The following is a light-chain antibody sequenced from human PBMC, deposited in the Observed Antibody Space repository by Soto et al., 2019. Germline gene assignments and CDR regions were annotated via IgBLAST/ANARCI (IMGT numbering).Light chain of an antibody. CDR3: SSYAGSNNLV. CDR2: EGT. CDR1: SSDVGSFDL. V-gene: IGLV2-23*01. J-gene: IGLJ2*01. Sequence: QSALTQPASVSGPPGQSIAISCTGPSSDVGSFDLVSWYQQNPGKAPKLIIYEGTKRPSGISDRFSGSKSDNTASLTISGLQAEDEGDYYCSSYAGSNNLVFGGGTKLTVL.